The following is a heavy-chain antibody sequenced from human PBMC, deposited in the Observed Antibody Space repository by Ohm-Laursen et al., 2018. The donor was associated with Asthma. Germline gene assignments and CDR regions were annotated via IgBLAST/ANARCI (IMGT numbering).Heavy chain of an antibody. CDR1: GYTFTSYG. CDR2: ISAYNGNT. V-gene: IGHV1-18*01. J-gene: IGHJ4*02. Sequence: GSSVKVSCKASGYTFTSYGISWVRQAPGQGLEWMGWISAYNGNTNYAQKLQGRVTMTTDASTNTAYMELRSLRSDDTAVYYCVRDLVDRFDYWGQGSLVIVSS. CDR3: VRDLVDRFDY. D-gene: IGHD3-10*01.